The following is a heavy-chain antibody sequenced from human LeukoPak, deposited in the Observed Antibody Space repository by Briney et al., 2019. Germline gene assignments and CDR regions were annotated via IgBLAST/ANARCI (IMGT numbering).Heavy chain of an antibody. Sequence: GGSLRLSCAASGFTFSRFTMTWVRQAPGKGLEWVSSIGSNSIYIYYADSVKGRFTISRDNAKNSLYLQMNSLRAEDTAVYYCARDSTTYSSSWYSYYYYGMDVWGQGTTVTVSS. CDR3: ARDSTTYSSSWYSYYYYGMDV. J-gene: IGHJ6*02. D-gene: IGHD6-13*01. CDR1: GFTFSRFT. V-gene: IGHV3-21*01. CDR2: IGSNSIYI.